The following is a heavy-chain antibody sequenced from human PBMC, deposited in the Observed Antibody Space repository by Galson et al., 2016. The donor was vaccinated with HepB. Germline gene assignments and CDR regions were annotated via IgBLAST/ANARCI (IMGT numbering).Heavy chain of an antibody. V-gene: IGHV3-49*03. CDR2: IRSKAYGATT. J-gene: IGHJ4*02. Sequence: SLRLSCATSGFTFGDHAMNWFRQTPGKGLEWVGVIRSKAYGATTEYAASVKGRFTISSDDSKSIAYLQVNSLKTEDTAVYYCSGEFSFSGSYYYFDYWGQGTLVTVSS. CDR1: GFTFGDHA. CDR3: SGEFSFSGSYYYFDY. D-gene: IGHD1-26*01.